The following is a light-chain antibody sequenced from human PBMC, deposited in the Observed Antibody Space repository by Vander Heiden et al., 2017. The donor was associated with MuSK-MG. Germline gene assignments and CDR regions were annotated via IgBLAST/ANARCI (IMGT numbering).Light chain of an antibody. CDR3: HSADRSRTYVV. CDR1: ALPKQY. CDR2: NDN. J-gene: IGLJ3*02. V-gene: IGLV3-25*03. Sequence: SYELTHPPSVSVFPGQTARITCSGDALPKQYGFWYQQMPGQAPLLITYNDNERPSGIPERFSASSSGTILTLTISGVQADDEADYYCHSADRSRTYVVFGGGTKLTVL.